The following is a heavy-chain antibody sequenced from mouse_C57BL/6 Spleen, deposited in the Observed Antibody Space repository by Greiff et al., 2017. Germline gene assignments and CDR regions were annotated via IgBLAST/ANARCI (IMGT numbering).Heavy chain of an antibody. CDR3: ASPSYGYDVGFAY. J-gene: IGHJ3*01. V-gene: IGHV2-9-1*01. D-gene: IGHD2-9*01. CDR2: IWTGGGT. Sequence: VHLVESGPGLVAPSQSLSITCTVSGFSLTSYAISWVRQPPGKGLEWLGVIWTGGGTNYNSALKSRLSISKDNSKSQVFLKMNSLQTDDTARYYCASPSYGYDVGFAYWGQGTLVTVSA. CDR1: GFSLTSYA.